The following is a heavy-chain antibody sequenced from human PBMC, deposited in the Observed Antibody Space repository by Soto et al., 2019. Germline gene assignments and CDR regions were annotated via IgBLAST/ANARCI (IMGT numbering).Heavy chain of an antibody. J-gene: IGHJ4*02. CDR2: IIPMFGTA. Sequence: GASVKVPCKASGGTLSSYAISWVRQAPGQGLEWMGGIIPMFGTANYAQKFQGRVTITADESTSTAYMELSSLRSEDTAVYYCASRSGYTYGYVTTDYWGQGTMVTVSS. CDR1: GGTLSSYA. CDR3: ASRSGYTYGYVTTDY. D-gene: IGHD5-18*01. V-gene: IGHV1-69*13.